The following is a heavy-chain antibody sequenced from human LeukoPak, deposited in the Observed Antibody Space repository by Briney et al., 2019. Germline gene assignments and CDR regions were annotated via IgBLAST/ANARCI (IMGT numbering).Heavy chain of an antibody. CDR1: GDSVSSNSAA. CDR2: TYYRSKWYN. Sequence: SQTLSLTCGISGDSVSSNSAAWNWIRQSASRDLEWLGRTYYRSKWYNNYAVSVKSRITINPDSSKNQVSLQLNSVTPEDTAMYYCARENSRGRFDYWGQGTLVTVSS. CDR3: ARENSRGRFDY. D-gene: IGHD6-19*01. V-gene: IGHV6-1*01. J-gene: IGHJ4*02.